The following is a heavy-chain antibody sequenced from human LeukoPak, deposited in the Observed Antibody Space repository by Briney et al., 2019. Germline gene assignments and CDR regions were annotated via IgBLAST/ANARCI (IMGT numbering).Heavy chain of an antibody. Sequence: SETLSLTCTVSGGSISSHYWSWIRQPPGKGLEWIGYIYYSGSTNYNPSLKSRVTISVDTSKNQFSLKLSSVTAADTAVYYCARATLLDSSGYYSDRGGFDYWGQGTLVTVSS. CDR3: ARATLLDSSGYYSDRGGFDY. D-gene: IGHD3-22*01. CDR2: IYYSGST. CDR1: GGSISSHY. J-gene: IGHJ4*02. V-gene: IGHV4-59*11.